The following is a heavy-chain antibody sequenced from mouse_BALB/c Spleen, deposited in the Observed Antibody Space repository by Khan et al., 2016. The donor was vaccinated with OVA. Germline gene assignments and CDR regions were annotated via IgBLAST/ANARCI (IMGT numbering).Heavy chain of an antibody. CDR2: INTHSGVP. V-gene: IGHV9-4*02. D-gene: IGHD6-1*01. J-gene: IGHJ4*01. CDR1: GYTFTTAG. Sequence: QIQLVQSGPELKKPGETVRISCKASGYTFTTAGMQWVQKMPGKGLKWIGWINTHSGVPKYAEDFKGRFAFSLETSASTAYLQITNLKNEDTATYFCARGGAAYCRSDGAAMEYWGQGTSVTVSS. CDR3: ARGGAAYCRSDGAAMEY.